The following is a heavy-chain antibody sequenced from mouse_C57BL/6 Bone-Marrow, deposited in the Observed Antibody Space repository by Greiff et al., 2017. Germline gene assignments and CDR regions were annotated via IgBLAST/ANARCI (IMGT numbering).Heavy chain of an antibody. CDR1: GFTFSSYA. D-gene: IGHD1-1*01. V-gene: IGHV5-4*01. CDR3: ARDFITTVVGGYFDY. Sequence: DVQLVESGGGLVKPGGSLKLSCAASGFTFSSYAMSWVRQTPEKRLEWVATISDGGSYTYYPDNVKGRFTISRDNAKNNLYLQMSHLKSEDTAMYYCARDFITTVVGGYFDYWGQGTTLTVSS. CDR2: ISDGGSYT. J-gene: IGHJ2*01.